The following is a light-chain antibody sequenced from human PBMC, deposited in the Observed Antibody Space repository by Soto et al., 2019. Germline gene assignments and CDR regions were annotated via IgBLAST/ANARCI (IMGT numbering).Light chain of an antibody. V-gene: IGKV3-11*01. CDR1: QTVHNY. CDR2: DAV. Sequence: ESVLTQSPATLSLSPGERATLSCRASQTVHNYLAWYQQQPGQVPRLLIYDAVRSATVIPDRFSGSVSGTDFTLTSNSLEQEYFAVYYCQQRSGRLTFGGGTRVDLK. J-gene: IGKJ4*01. CDR3: QQRSGRLT.